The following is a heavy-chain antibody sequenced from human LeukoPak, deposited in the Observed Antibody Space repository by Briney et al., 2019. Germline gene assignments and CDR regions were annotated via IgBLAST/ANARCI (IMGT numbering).Heavy chain of an antibody. J-gene: IGHJ4*02. V-gene: IGHV3-23*01. Sequence: GGSLRLSCAASGFTFSSYAMSWVRQAPGKGLEWVSAISGSGGSTYYADSVKGRFTISRDNSKNTLYLQMNSLRAEDTAVYYCARDGRKRYSYGPQYWGQGTLVTVSS. D-gene: IGHD5-18*01. CDR2: ISGSGGST. CDR1: GFTFSSYA. CDR3: ARDGRKRYSYGPQY.